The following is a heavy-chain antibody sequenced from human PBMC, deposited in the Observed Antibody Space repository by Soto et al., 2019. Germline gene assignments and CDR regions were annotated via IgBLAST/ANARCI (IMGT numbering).Heavy chain of an antibody. CDR2: IYYSGST. CDR1: GGSISSYY. CDR3: AREGSPAVAPPYYYYYMDV. V-gene: IGHV4-59*01. J-gene: IGHJ6*03. Sequence: SETLSLTCTVSGGSISSYYWSWIRQPPGKGLEWIGYIYYSGSTNYNPSLKSRVTISVDTSKNQFSLKLSSVTAADTAVYYCAREGSPAVAPPYYYYYMDVWGKGTTVTVSS. D-gene: IGHD6-19*01.